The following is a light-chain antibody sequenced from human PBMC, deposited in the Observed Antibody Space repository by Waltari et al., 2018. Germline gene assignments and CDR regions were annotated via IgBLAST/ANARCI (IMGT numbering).Light chain of an antibody. J-gene: IGLJ2*01. CDR3: CSYAGSVV. Sequence: QSALTQPASVSGSPGQSITISCTGLSRDVKNYNFVSWYQQHPGKAPKLMIYEGTKRPSGVSNRFSGSKSGNTASLTISGLQAEDEADYYCCSYAGSVVFGGGTKLTVL. V-gene: IGLV2-23*01. CDR2: EGT. CDR1: SRDVKNYNF.